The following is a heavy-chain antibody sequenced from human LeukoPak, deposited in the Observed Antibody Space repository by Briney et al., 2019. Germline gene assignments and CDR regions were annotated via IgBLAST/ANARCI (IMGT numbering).Heavy chain of an antibody. CDR1: GFTFSSYG. CDR2: IRYDGSNK. V-gene: IGHV3-30*02. D-gene: IGHD1-7*01. J-gene: IGHJ6*03. CDR3: AKDGVSYNWSYGFYYYYYYMDV. Sequence: GSLRLSCAASGFTFSSYGMHWVRQAPGKGLEWVAFIRYDGSNKYYADSVKGRFTISRDNSKNTLYLQMNSLRAEDTAVYYCAKDGVSYNWSYGFYYYYYYMDVWGKGTTVTVSS.